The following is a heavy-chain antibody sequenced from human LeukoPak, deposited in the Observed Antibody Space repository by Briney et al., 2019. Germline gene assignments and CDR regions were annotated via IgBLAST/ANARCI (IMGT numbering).Heavy chain of an antibody. CDR3: ARDLITVTKGFDI. Sequence: SETLSLTCAVSDDSFSSHYWTWIRQPPGRGLEWIGYISYIGSTNYNPSLKSRATISIDTSKNQFSLKLTSVTAADTAVYYCARDLITVTKGFDIWGQGTMVSVSS. V-gene: IGHV4-59*11. D-gene: IGHD4-17*01. J-gene: IGHJ3*02. CDR2: ISYIGST. CDR1: DDSFSSHY.